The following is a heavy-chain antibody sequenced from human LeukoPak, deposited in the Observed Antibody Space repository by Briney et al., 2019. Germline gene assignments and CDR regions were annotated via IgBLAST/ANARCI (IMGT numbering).Heavy chain of an antibody. D-gene: IGHD2-15*01. V-gene: IGHV3-11*04. J-gene: IGHJ4*02. CDR2: ISSGGSTI. CDR1: GFTFSDYY. Sequence: PGGSLRLSCAVSGFTFSDYYMSWIRQAPGKGLEWVSYISSGGSTISHADSVKGRFTISRDNAKNSLYLQMNSLRAEDTAVYYCARVGDIVVVVAADYWGQGTLVTVSS. CDR3: ARVGDIVVVVAADY.